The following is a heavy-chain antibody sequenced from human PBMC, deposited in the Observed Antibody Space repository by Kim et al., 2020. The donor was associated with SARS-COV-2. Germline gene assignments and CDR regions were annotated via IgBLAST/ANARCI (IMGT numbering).Heavy chain of an antibody. Sequence: GGSLRLSCAASGFTLNTYNMNWVRQAPGQGLEWIAYISNNSSRILYADSVRGRFSVSRDNDRNSLSLQMESLREEDTAVYYCVRELPYYAGWYFDLWGRGAFVPAPS. CDR2: ISNNSSRI. CDR3: VRELPYYAGWYFDL. D-gene: IGHD3-10*01. CDR1: GFTLNTYN. V-gene: IGHV3-48*02. J-gene: IGHJ2*01.